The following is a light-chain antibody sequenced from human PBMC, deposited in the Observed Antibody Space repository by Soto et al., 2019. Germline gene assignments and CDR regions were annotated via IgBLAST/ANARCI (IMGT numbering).Light chain of an antibody. Sequence: STASLSSSLGDRFTISCLASQGIRNDLGWYQQKPGKAPKLLIYAASSLQSGVPSRFSGSGSGTDFTLTISSLQPEDFATYYCLQDYNYPWTFGQGTKVDI. CDR3: LQDYNYPWT. CDR2: AAS. CDR1: QGIRND. V-gene: IGKV1-6*01. J-gene: IGKJ1*01.